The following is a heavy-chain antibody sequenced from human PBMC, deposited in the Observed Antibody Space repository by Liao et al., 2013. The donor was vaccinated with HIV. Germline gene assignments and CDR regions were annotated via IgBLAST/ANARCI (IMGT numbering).Heavy chain of an antibody. CDR2: INHSGST. CDR3: ARGGINEY. J-gene: IGHJ4*02. V-gene: IGHV4-34*01. D-gene: IGHD1-1*01. CDR1: GGVLQWLL. Sequence: QVQLQQWGAGLLKPSETLSLTCAVYGGVLQWLLLELDPPAPREGGWSGLGEINHSGSTNYNPSLKSRVTISVDASKNQFSLKLSSVTAADTAVYYCARGGINEYWGQGTLVTVSS.